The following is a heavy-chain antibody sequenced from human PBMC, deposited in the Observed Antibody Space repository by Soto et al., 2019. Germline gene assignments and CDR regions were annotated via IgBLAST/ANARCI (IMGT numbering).Heavy chain of an antibody. CDR2: IYYSGST. CDR1: GGSISSGDYY. CDR3: ARMGVVVVTANRGYNWFDP. J-gene: IGHJ5*02. Sequence: SETLSLTCTVSGGSISSGDYYWSWIRQPPGKGLEWIGYIYYSGSTYYNPSLKSRVTISVDTSKNQFSLKLSSVTAADTAVYYCARMGVVVVTANRGYNWFDPWGQGTLVTVSS. V-gene: IGHV4-30-4*01. D-gene: IGHD2-21*02.